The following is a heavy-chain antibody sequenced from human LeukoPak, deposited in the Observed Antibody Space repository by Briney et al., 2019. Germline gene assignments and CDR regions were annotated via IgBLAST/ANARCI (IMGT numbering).Heavy chain of an antibody. V-gene: IGHV3-53*01. D-gene: IGHD3-22*01. CDR3: ARETYYYDSSGPVSNY. CDR2: IYSGGST. Sequence: GGSLRLSCAASGFTVSSNYMSWVRQAPRKGLEWVSVIYSGGSTYYADSVKGRFTISRDNSKDTLYLQMNSLRAEDTAVYYCARETYYYDSSGPVSNYWGQGTLVTVSS. CDR1: GFTVSSNY. J-gene: IGHJ4*02.